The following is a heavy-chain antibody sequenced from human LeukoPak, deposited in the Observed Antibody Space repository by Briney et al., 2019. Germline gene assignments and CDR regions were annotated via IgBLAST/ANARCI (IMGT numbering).Heavy chain of an antibody. CDR1: GFIFTDYA. D-gene: IGHD6-19*01. J-gene: IGHJ4*02. Sequence: GRSLRLSCAASGFIFTDYAMHWVRQAPGKGLEWVALVSYDGRNENYADSVKGRFTISRDTSKSTLYLQMNSLRGEDTAVYYCAKVGYSSGWYDYWGQGTLVTVSS. CDR3: AKVGYSSGWYDY. V-gene: IGHV3-30*04. CDR2: VSYDGRNE.